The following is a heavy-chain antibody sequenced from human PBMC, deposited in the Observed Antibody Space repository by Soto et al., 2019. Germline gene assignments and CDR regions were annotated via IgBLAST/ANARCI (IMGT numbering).Heavy chain of an antibody. D-gene: IGHD4-17*01. V-gene: IGHV1-2*02. CDR3: ARSLTTLTTLLDY. Sequence: QVQLVQSGAEVKRPGASVKVSCKASGYTLTDNYMHWVREAPGQGLEWMGWINPNGGTKYAQKFQGRVTMTRDTSISTAYMELSRLRSDDTAVYYCARSLTTLTTLLDYWGQGTLVTVSS. CDR1: GYTLTDNY. CDR2: INPNGGT. J-gene: IGHJ4*02.